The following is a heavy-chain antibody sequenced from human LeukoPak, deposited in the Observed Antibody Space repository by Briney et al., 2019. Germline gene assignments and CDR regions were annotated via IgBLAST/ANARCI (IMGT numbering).Heavy chain of an antibody. CDR3: ARRLTQYDCFDP. J-gene: IGHJ5*02. D-gene: IGHD2-2*01. Sequence: SQTLSLTCAISGDSVSSNSVTWNWIRQSPSRGLEWLVRTYYRSTWYNDYAVSVRGRITVNPDTSKNQFSLHLNSVTPEDTAVYYCARRLTQYDCFDPWGQGIQVTVSS. CDR1: GDSVSSNSVT. CDR2: TYYRSTWYN. V-gene: IGHV6-1*01.